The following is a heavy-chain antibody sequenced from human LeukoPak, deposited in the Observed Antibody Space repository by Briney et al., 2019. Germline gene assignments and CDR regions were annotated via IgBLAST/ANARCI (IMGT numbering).Heavy chain of an antibody. CDR2: ISGGGSST. CDR1: GFTFSSYA. J-gene: IGHJ4*02. D-gene: IGHD6-19*01. CDR3: AKRDSSGWYPFDF. Sequence: PGGSLRLSCAASGFTFSSYAMSWVRQAPGKGLEWVSGISGGGSSTYYADSVKGRFTISRDNSKNTLYLQMNSLRAEDTAVYYCAKRDSSGWYPFDFWGQGTLVTVSS. V-gene: IGHV3-23*01.